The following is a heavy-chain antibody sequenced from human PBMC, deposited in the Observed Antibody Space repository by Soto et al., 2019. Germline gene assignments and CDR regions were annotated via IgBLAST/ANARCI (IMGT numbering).Heavy chain of an antibody. Sequence: RXSCSASEFDVCSHAISWVRQARGKGLEWVSSISGSGDGTYYGDSVKGRFTISRDSSSSTLYLQMDNLRGEDTAVYFCTRSRRSILMVYGFGGMDVWGQGTKVTVSS. CDR3: TRSRRSILMVYGFGGMDV. CDR1: EFDVCSHA. J-gene: IGHJ6*02. CDR2: ISGSGDGT. V-gene: IGHV3-23*01. D-gene: IGHD2-8*01.